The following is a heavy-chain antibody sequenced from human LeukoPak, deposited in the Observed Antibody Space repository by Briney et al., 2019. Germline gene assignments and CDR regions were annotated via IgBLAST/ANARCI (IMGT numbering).Heavy chain of an antibody. V-gene: IGHV3-9*01. Sequence: PGRSLRLSCAASGFKFEDYAMNWVRQAPEKGLEWVASINWNGNDIVYADSVKGRFTISRDNAKNSLYLQMNSLRAEDTALYYCAKDTDWGQGTLVTVSS. CDR1: GFKFEDYA. CDR3: AKDTD. J-gene: IGHJ4*02. CDR2: INWNGNDI.